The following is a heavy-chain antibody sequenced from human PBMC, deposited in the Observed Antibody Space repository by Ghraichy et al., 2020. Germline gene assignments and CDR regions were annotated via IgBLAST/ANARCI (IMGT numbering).Heavy chain of an antibody. CDR2: ISGSGGST. V-gene: IGHV3-23*01. CDR3: AKDMTTVTGYFDY. CDR1: GFTFSSYA. J-gene: IGHJ4*02. Sequence: GGSLRLSCGASGFTFSSYAMSWVRQAPGKGLEWVTAISGSGGSTYYADSVKGRFAISRDNSKNTLYLQMDSLRAEDTAVYYCAKDMTTVTGYFDYWGQGTLVTVSS. D-gene: IGHD4-17*01.